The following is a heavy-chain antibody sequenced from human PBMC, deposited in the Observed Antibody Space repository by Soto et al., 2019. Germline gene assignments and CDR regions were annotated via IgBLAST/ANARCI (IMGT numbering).Heavy chain of an antibody. V-gene: IGHV2-5*02. Sequence: QITLKESGPTLVKPTQTLTLTCTFSGFSLSTSGESVGWIRQPPGKALEWLALIYWDDDKRYSPSLKSRLTITKDTSKNQVVLTMTNMDPVDTATYYCAHRLGSSWSPVYYFDYWGQGTLVTVSS. D-gene: IGHD6-13*01. CDR1: GFSLSTSGES. CDR2: IYWDDDK. CDR3: AHRLGSSWSPVYYFDY. J-gene: IGHJ4*02.